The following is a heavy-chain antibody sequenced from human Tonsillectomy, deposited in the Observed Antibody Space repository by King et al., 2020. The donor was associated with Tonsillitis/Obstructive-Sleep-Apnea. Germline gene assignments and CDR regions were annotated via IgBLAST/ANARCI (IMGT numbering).Heavy chain of an antibody. CDR1: GFTFRTYA. V-gene: IGHV3-23*04. Sequence: VQLVESGGNLVQPGGSLRLSCAASGFTFRTYAMSWVRQDPGKGLEWVSSISDSGGSTYYADSVKGRFTISRDNSKNTLYLQMNSLRAEDTAIYYCAKSDIVVVPAAVANWFDPWGQGTLVTVSS. J-gene: IGHJ5*02. CDR2: ISDSGGST. D-gene: IGHD2-2*01. CDR3: AKSDIVVVPAAVANWFDP.